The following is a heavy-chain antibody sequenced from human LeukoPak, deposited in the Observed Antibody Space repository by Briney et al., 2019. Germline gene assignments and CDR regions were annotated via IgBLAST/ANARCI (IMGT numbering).Heavy chain of an antibody. J-gene: IGHJ6*04. V-gene: IGHV1-69*06. D-gene: IGHD3-10*01. CDR1: GYTFTSYG. Sequence: ASVKVSCKASGYTFTSYGISWVRQAPGQGLEWMGGIIPIFGTANYAQKFQGRVTITADKSTSTAYMELSSLRSEDTAVYYCAGGGYGSGSYYKTFYYYGMDVWGKGTTVTVSS. CDR3: AGGGYGSGSYYKTFYYYGMDV. CDR2: IIPIFGTA.